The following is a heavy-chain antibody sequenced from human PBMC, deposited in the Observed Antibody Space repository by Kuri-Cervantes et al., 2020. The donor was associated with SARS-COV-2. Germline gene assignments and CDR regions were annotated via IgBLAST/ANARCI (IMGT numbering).Heavy chain of an antibody. D-gene: IGHD3-3*01. CDR3: ARGEVTMDMDV. CDR2: INPDGSYT. Sequence: GGSLRLSCAASGFTFSSYSMNWVRQAPGKGLVWVSRINPDGSYTNNADSVKGRFTLSRDNAKNMLFLQMNSLRAEDTAVYYCARGEVTMDMDVWGQGTTVTVSS. V-gene: IGHV3-74*01. J-gene: IGHJ6*02. CDR1: GFTFSSYS.